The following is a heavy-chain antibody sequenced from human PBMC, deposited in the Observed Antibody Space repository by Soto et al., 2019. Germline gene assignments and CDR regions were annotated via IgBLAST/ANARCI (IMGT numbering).Heavy chain of an antibody. D-gene: IGHD6-6*01. J-gene: IGHJ3*02. CDR2: IYPGDSDT. CDR1: GYSVTSYW. CDR3: ARRVGTSSSRAFDI. V-gene: IGHV5-51*01. Sequence: GEALKISCTVSGYSVTSYWSGWVRQIPGKGLEWMGIIYPGDSDTRYSPSFQGQVTISADKSIGTAYLQWSSLKASDTATYYCARRVGTSSSRAFDIWGQGTMVTVSS.